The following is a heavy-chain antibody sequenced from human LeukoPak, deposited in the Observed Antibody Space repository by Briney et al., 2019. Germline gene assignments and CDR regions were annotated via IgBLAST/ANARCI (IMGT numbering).Heavy chain of an antibody. D-gene: IGHD6-19*01. CDR2: IYSGGNT. Sequence: PGGSLRLSCTVSGFTVSINSMSWVRQAPGNGLEWVSFIYSGGNTHYSDSVKGRFTISRDNSKNTLYLQMNSLRAEDTAVYYCAKHNPGIAVAGTNYWGQGTLVTVSS. J-gene: IGHJ4*02. CDR3: AKHNPGIAVAGTNY. V-gene: IGHV3-66*04. CDR1: GFTVSINS.